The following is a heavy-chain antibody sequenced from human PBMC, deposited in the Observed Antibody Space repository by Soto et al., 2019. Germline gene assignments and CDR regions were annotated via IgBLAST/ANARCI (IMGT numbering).Heavy chain of an antibody. J-gene: IGHJ6*02. D-gene: IGHD3-22*01. CDR2: IYSGGST. CDR3: ARGRNYYDSSGYYPEGYGMDV. V-gene: IGHV3-53*01. CDR1: GLTVSSNY. Sequence: EVQLVESGGGLIQPGGSLRLSCAASGLTVSSNYMSWVRQAPGKGLEWVSVIYSGGSTYYADSVKGRFTISRDNSKNTLYLQMNSLRAEDTAVYYCARGRNYYDSSGYYPEGYGMDVWGQGTTVTVSS.